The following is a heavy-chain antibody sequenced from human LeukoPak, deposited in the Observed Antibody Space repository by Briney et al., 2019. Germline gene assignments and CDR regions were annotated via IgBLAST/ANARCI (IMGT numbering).Heavy chain of an antibody. D-gene: IGHD3-3*01. V-gene: IGHV3-7*01. CDR1: GFTFSSYW. CDR3: AREVQGGYYDFWSGYYGGLYYGMDV. CDR2: IKQDGSEK. J-gene: IGHJ6*02. Sequence: PEGSLRLSCAASGFTFSSYWMSWVRQAPGKGLEWVANIKQDGSEKYYVDSVRGRFTISRDNAKSSLYLQMNSLRAEDTAVYYCAREVQGGYYDFWSGYYGGLYYGMDVWGQGTTVTVSS.